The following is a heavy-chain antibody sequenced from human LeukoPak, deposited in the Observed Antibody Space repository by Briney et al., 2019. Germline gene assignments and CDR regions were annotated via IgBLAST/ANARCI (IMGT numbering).Heavy chain of an antibody. CDR1: GFSFSGSW. CDR3: ARHLDWSFDY. CDR2: IKPDGSDT. Sequence: PGGSLRLSCSASGFSFSGSWMTWVRQAPGKGLEWVANIKPDGSDTYYVDSMKDRFTISRDNAKNSLYLQLNSLIADDTAVYYCARHLDWSFDYWGQGTLVTVSS. V-gene: IGHV3-7*01. D-gene: IGHD3/OR15-3a*01. J-gene: IGHJ4*02.